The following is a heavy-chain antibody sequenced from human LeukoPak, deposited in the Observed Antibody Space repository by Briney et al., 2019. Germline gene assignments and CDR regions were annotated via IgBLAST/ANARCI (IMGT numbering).Heavy chain of an antibody. V-gene: IGHV3-7*01. CDR3: ARDHARDGYNF. CDR1: EFTFSSYW. CDR2: IKQDGSEK. J-gene: IGHJ4*02. D-gene: IGHD5-24*01. Sequence: PGGSLRLSCAASEFTFSSYWMNWVRQAPGKGLEWVANIKQDGSEKYYVDSVKGRFTISRDNAQNSLYLQMNSPRVEDTAIYYCARDHARDGYNFWGQGTLVTVSS.